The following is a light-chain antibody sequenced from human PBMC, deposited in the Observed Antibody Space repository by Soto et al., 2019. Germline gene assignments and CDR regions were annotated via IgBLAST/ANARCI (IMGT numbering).Light chain of an antibody. V-gene: IGKV1-17*01. CDR2: AAS. CDR3: QQYNSYWT. J-gene: IGKJ1*01. CDR1: QGIRND. Sequence: DIHMPQSPSSLSASLGDRFTITFRASQGIRNDLGWYQQKPGKAPKRLIYAASSLQSGVPSRFSGSGSGTEFTLTISSLQPDDFATYYCQQYNSYWTFGQGTKVDIK.